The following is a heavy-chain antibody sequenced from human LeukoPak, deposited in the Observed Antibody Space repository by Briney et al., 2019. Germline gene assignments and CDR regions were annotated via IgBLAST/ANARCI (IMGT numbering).Heavy chain of an antibody. CDR3: ARVRGDCPYYYYGMDV. CDR2: IYHSGST. Sequence: SETLSLTCAVSGGSISSGGYSWSWIRQPPGKGLEWIGYIYHSGSTYYNPSLKSRVTISVDTSKNQFSLKLSSVTAADTAVYYCARVRGDCPYYYYGMDVWGQGTTVTVSS. CDR1: GGSISSGGYS. V-gene: IGHV4-30-2*01. D-gene: IGHD2-21*02. J-gene: IGHJ6*02.